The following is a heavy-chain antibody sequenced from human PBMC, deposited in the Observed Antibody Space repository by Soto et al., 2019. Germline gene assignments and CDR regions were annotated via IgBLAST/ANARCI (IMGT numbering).Heavy chain of an antibody. V-gene: IGHV1-58*02. CDR3: GAARGDCSGGSCYPEDDAFDI. J-gene: IGHJ3*02. D-gene: IGHD2-15*01. CDR1: GFTFTSSA. CDR2: IVVGSSNT. Sequence: SVKVSCKASGFTFTSSAMQWVRQARGQRLEWIGWIVVGSSNTNYAQKFQERVTITRDMSTSTAYMELSSLRSEDTAVYYCGAARGDCSGGSCYPEDDAFDIWGQGTMVTVSS.